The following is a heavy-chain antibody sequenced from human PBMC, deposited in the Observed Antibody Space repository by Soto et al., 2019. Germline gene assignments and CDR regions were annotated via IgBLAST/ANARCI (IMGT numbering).Heavy chain of an antibody. CDR3: ARHYGDRPGHLAY. D-gene: IGHD4-17*01. J-gene: IGHJ4*02. CDR2: VYYTGTT. Sequence: PSETLSLTCTVSGGSISSGGYYWSWIRQNPGKGLEWIGYVYYTGTTYYNPSLKSRVAVSVDTSKNHFSLNLSSVSAADTAVYYCARHYGDRPGHLAYWGQGILVTVSS. V-gene: IGHV4-31*03. CDR1: GGSISSGGYY.